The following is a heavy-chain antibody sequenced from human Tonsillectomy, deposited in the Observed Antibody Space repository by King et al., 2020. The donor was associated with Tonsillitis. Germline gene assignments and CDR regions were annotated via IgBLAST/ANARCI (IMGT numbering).Heavy chain of an antibody. D-gene: IGHD6-13*01. J-gene: IGHJ4*02. Sequence: QLQESGPGLVKPSETLSLTCTVSGGSISSYYWSWIRQPPGKGLEWIGYIYYSGSTNYNPSLKSRVTLSVDTSKNQFSLKLSSVTAADTAVYYCSVGYSSSWLDYWGQGTLVTVSS. CDR1: GGSISSYY. CDR2: IYYSGST. V-gene: IGHV4-59*01. CDR3: SVGYSSSWLDY.